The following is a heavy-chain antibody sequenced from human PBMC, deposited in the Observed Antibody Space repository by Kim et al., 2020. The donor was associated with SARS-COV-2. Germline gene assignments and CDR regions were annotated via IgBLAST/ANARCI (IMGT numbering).Heavy chain of an antibody. D-gene: IGHD5-18*01. V-gene: IGHV3-15*01. Sequence: SDATLKGRCTISRDHSKNTLYLQMNSLKTEDTAVYYCTTDRDTAMVNPDYWGQGTLVTVSS. CDR3: TTDRDTAMVNPDY. J-gene: IGHJ4*02.